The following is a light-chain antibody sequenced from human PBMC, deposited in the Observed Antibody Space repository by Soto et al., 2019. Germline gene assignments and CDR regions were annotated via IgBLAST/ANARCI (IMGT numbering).Light chain of an antibody. V-gene: IGKV3-11*01. CDR3: QQRNVWPPIT. CDR1: QSIHTS. Sequence: VLTQSPAPLSLSPGERATLSRRSSQSIHTSLAWYQQKSGKPPRLVIYDSTLRANGVPDRFGGSRSGTEFTLTINSLEPEDFAVYYCQQRNVWPPITFGQGTRLEI. CDR2: DST. J-gene: IGKJ5*01.